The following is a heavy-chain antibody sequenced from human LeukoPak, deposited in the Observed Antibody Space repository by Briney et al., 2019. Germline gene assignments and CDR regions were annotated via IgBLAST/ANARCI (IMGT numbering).Heavy chain of an antibody. CDR3: ARTLIRTYYYGSGTSGGSGVLDY. J-gene: IGHJ4*02. Sequence: GASVKVSCKASGYTFTGYYMHWVRQAPGQGLEWMGWINPNSGGTNYAQKFQGRVTMTRDTSISTAYMELSRLRSDDTAVYYCARTLIRTYYYGSGTSGGSGVLDYWGQGTLVTVSS. CDR1: GYTFTGYY. V-gene: IGHV1-2*02. CDR2: INPNSGGT. D-gene: IGHD3-10*01.